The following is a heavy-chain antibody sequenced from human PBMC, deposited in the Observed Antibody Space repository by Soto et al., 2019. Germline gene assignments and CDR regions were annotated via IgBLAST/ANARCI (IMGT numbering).Heavy chain of an antibody. CDR1: GGSVSSGNYY. Sequence: QVQLQESGPGLVKPSETLSLTCTVSGGSVSSGNYYWSWIRQPPGKGLEWIGYIYYSGSTNYNPSLKIRFTISVGTSKNQFSLKLNSVTAADTAVYYCARLGDYYDSRYAFYIWGQGTMVTVSS. CDR2: IYYSGST. CDR3: ARLGDYYDSRYAFYI. V-gene: IGHV4-61*01. D-gene: IGHD3-22*01. J-gene: IGHJ3*02.